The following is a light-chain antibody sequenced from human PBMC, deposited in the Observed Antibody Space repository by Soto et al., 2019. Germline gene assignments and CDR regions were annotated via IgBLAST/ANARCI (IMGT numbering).Light chain of an antibody. CDR1: QSLSSNF. CDR2: GAS. CDR3: QQYGTSPLT. V-gene: IGKV3-20*01. Sequence: EIVLTQSPGTLSMSPGEGATLSCRASQSLSSNFLAWYQQKPGQPPRLVIYGASARATGIPDRFRGRGSGTVFTLTISRLEPEDFAVYYCQQYGTSPLTFGGGTKVAIK. J-gene: IGKJ4*01.